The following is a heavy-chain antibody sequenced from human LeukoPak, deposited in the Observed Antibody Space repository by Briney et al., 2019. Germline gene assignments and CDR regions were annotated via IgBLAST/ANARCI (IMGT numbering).Heavy chain of an antibody. CDR1: GYTFTSYG. V-gene: IGHV1-18*01. Sequence: ASVKVSCKASGYTFTSYGISWVRQAPGQGPEWMGWISAYNGNTNYAQKFQGRVTMTRDTSISTAYMELSRLRSDDTAVYYCARSFAPYYDFWSGYYPFDYWGQGTLVTVSP. J-gene: IGHJ4*02. CDR3: ARSFAPYYDFWSGYYPFDY. CDR2: ISAYNGNT. D-gene: IGHD3-3*01.